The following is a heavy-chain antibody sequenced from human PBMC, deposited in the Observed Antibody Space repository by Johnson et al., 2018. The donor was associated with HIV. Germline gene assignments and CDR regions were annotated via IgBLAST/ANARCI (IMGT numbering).Heavy chain of an antibody. V-gene: IGHV3-30*02. D-gene: IGHD6-19*01. CDR2: IRYDGSNK. CDR1: GFTFSSYG. J-gene: IGHJ3*02. Sequence: QMLLVESGGGLVKPGGSLRLSCAASGFTFSSYGMHWVRQAPGKGLEWVAFIRYDGSNKYYAASVKGRFTISRDNSKNTLYLQMNSLRAEDTAVYYCAKDKGGYSSGWFAFDIWGQGTMVTVSS. CDR3: AKDKGGYSSGWFAFDI.